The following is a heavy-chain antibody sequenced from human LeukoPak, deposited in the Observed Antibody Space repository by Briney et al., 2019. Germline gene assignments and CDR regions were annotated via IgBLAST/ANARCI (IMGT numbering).Heavy chain of an antibody. CDR3: GRKANWGSHYFDY. D-gene: IGHD7-27*01. CDR1: GRSLSDYY. CDR2: INHSGST. J-gene: IGHJ4*02. V-gene: IGHV4-34*01. Sequence: SETLSLTCAVYGRSLSDYYWSWLRQPPGKGLEWIGEINHSGSTNYNPFLKSRVTTSVDTSKNQFSLKKTTVTAADTAVYYYGRKANWGSHYFDYWGQGTLVTVSS.